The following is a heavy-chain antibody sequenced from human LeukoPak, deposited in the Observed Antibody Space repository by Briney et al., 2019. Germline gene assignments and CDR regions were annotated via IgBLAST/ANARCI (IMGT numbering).Heavy chain of an antibody. CDR2: IYYSGST. V-gene: IGHV4-59*01. CDR3: ARGVEMATIWYGMDA. Sequence: PSETLSLTCTVSGGSISSYYWSWIRQPPGKGLEWIGYIYYSGSTNYNPSLKSRVTISVDTSKNQFSLKLSSVTAADTAVYYCARGVEMATIWYGMDAWGQGTTVTVSS. D-gene: IGHD5-24*01. CDR1: GGSISSYY. J-gene: IGHJ6*02.